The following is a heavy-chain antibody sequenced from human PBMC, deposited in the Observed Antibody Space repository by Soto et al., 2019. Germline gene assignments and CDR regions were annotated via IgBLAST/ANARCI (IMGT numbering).Heavy chain of an antibody. J-gene: IGHJ6*02. V-gene: IGHV4-30-2*01. CDR2: IYHSGST. Sequence: SETLSLTCAVSGASISSGGHSWSWIRQPPGKGLEWIGYIYHSGSTYYNPSLKSRVTLSVDTSKNQFSVRLDSVTASDTAVYYCAPLSVSLSGPYGIHVWGQGTTVTVSS. CDR3: APLSVSLSGPYGIHV. D-gene: IGHD2-15*01. CDR1: GASISSGGHS.